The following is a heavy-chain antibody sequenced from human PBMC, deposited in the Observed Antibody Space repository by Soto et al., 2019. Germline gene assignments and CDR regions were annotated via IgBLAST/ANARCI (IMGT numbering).Heavy chain of an antibody. Sequence: KPSETLSLTCAVSGYSISSGYYWGWIRQPPGKGLEWIGSIYHSGSTYYNPSLKSRVTISVDTSKNQFSLKLSSVTAADTAVYYCARGGGGYFDYWGQGTLVTVSS. V-gene: IGHV4-38-2*01. CDR2: IYHSGST. J-gene: IGHJ4*02. CDR1: GYSISSGYY. CDR3: ARGGGGYFDY. D-gene: IGHD3-16*01.